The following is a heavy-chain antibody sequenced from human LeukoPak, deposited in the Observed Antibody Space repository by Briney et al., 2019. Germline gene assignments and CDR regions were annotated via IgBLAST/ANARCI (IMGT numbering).Heavy chain of an antibody. D-gene: IGHD5-24*01. CDR1: GGSISSYY. V-gene: IGHV4-59*01. J-gene: IGHJ3*02. CDR3: AGRLWRRDGYNLSAFDI. Sequence: KPSETLLLTCTVSGGSISSYYWNWIRQPPGKGLEWIGYIYYSGSTNYNPSLKSRVTISVDTSKNQFSLKLSSVTAADTAVYYCAGRLWRRDGYNLSAFDIWGQGTMVSVSS. CDR2: IYYSGST.